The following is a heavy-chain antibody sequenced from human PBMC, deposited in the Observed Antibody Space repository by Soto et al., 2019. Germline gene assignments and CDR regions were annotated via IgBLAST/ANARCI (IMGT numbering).Heavy chain of an antibody. CDR3: AYRLYASSDDAFDI. CDR1: GFSLTTSGVG. Sequence: QITLKESGPTLVKPTQTLTLTCTFSGFSLTTSGVGVGWIRQPPGKALEWLALIYWDDEKRYSPSLQSRLTITKDTSKNQVDLTVTNMNPADTGTYYCAYRLYASSDDAFDIWGQGTMVYVSS. J-gene: IGHJ3*02. V-gene: IGHV2-5*02. CDR2: IYWDDEK. D-gene: IGHD6-6*01.